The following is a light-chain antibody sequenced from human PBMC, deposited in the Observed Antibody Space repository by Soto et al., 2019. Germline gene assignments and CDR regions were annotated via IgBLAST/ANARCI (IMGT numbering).Light chain of an antibody. CDR2: YAS. V-gene: IGKV3-11*01. Sequence: ESVFTQSPGTLSLSPCERATVSCSASQSVGTYLAWYQQKPGQAPRLLIFYASKRATGIPARFSGSGSGTDFTLTISSLETEDLAVYYCQHRSNWPSWTFGAGTKVDIK. CDR1: QSVGTY. CDR3: QHRSNWPSWT. J-gene: IGKJ1*01.